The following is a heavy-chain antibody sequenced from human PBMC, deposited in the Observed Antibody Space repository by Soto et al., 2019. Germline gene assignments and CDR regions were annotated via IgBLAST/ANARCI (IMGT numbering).Heavy chain of an antibody. CDR3: ARGVRGGPLEWFSQGYYYYMDV. D-gene: IGHD3-3*01. CDR2: INAGNGNT. J-gene: IGHJ6*03. V-gene: IGHV1-3*01. Sequence: QVQLVQSGAEVKKPGASVKVSCKASGYTFTSYAMHWVRQAPGQRLEWMGWINAGNGNTKYSQKFQGRVTITRDTSASTADRGLSSLRSEDTAVYYCARGVRGGPLEWFSQGYYYYMDVWGKGTTVTVSS. CDR1: GYTFTSYA.